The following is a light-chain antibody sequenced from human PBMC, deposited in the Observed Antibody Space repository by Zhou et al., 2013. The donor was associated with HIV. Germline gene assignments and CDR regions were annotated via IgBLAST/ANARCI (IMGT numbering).Light chain of an antibody. V-gene: IGKV1-39*01. CDR1: QTISNY. Sequence: DIQMTQSPSCLSASVGDKVTITCRASQTISNYLNWYQQKPGKAPKLLIYAASNLQSGVPSRFGGSGSGTDFTLTISTLQPEDFATYYCQQSNSTPSTFGQGTRLEIK. J-gene: IGKJ5*01. CDR2: AAS. CDR3: QQSNSTPST.